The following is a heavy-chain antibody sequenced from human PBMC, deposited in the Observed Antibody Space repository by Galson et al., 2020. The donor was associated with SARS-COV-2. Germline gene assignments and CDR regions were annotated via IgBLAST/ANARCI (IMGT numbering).Heavy chain of an antibody. V-gene: IGHV3-23*01. Sequence: GESLKISCAASGFTFSSYAMSWVRQAPGRGLEWVPTITTVGTSTYYADSVKGRFTISRDNSKNTLYLQMNSLRAEDTAVYYCAKARVPAAVKWFDPWGQGTLVTVSS. CDR2: ITTVGTST. J-gene: IGHJ5*02. CDR1: GFTFSSYA. D-gene: IGHD2-2*01. CDR3: AKARVPAAVKWFDP.